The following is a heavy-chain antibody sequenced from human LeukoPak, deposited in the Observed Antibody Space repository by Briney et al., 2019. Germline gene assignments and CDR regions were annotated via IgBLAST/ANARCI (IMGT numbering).Heavy chain of an antibody. CDR3: AGIAAAGTDY. D-gene: IGHD6-13*01. CDR2: INHSGST. Sequence: PSETLSLTCAVYGGSFSGYYWSWIRQPPGKGLEWIGEINHSGSTNYNPSLKSRVTISVDTSKNQFSLKLSSATAADTAVYYCAGIAAAGTDYWGQGTLVTVSS. V-gene: IGHV4-34*01. J-gene: IGHJ4*02. CDR1: GGSFSGYY.